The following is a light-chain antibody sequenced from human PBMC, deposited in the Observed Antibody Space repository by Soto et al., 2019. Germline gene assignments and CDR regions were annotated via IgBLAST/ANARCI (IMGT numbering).Light chain of an antibody. J-gene: IGKJ4*01. CDR1: QYIGSW. CDR3: QQAYSFPLT. CDR2: TAS. Sequence: DIQMTQSPSSVSASVGDRVTITCRASQYIGSWLAWYQQKPGRAPKLLIYTASTLQCGVPSRFRGSGSGTDFTLTINSLQPEDFATYYCQQAYSFPLTFGGGTEVENK. V-gene: IGKV1D-12*01.